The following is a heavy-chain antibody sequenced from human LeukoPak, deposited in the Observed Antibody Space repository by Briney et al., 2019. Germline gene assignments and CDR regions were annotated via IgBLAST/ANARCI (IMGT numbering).Heavy chain of an antibody. CDR3: ATYRHLPY. CDR2: IKQDGSET. J-gene: IGHJ4*02. D-gene: IGHD2-2*02. V-gene: IGHV3-7*01. Sequence: PGGSLRLSCAASGFTFGNSWMTWVRQAPGKGLEWVASIKQDGSETYYVDPVEGRFTISRDNAKNSLYLQMSSLRAEDSAMYYCATYRHLPYWGQGILVTASS. CDR1: GFTFGNSW.